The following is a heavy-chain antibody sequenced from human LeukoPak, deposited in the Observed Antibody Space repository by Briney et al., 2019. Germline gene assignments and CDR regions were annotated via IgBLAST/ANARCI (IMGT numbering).Heavy chain of an antibody. CDR2: IKQDGSER. CDR1: GFTFSSFW. CDR3: ARDGVVAGPFDS. D-gene: IGHD6-19*01. Sequence: GGSLRLSCAASGFTFSSFWMSWVRQVPGKGLEWVANIKQDGSERYYVDSVKGRFTISRDNAKNSLYLQMNSLRGEDTAVYYCARDGVVAGPFDSWGQGTLVTVSS. V-gene: IGHV3-7*03. J-gene: IGHJ4*02.